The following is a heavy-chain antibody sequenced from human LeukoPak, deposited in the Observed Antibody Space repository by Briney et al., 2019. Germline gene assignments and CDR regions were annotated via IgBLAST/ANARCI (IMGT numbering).Heavy chain of an antibody. Sequence: KTSETLSLTCTVSGDSISSYYWSRIRQPPGKGLEWIGYIYNSGSTIYNPSLKSRVTMSADTSKNQVSLKLSSVTAADTAVYYCSRGSWELLIGNIWGQGTLVTVSS. CDR1: GDSISSYY. CDR2: IYNSGST. D-gene: IGHD1-26*01. J-gene: IGHJ4*02. V-gene: IGHV4-59*01. CDR3: SRGSWELLIGNI.